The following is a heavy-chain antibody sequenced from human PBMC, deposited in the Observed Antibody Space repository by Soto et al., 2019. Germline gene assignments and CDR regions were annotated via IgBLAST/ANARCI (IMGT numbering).Heavy chain of an antibody. CDR1: GYSMFGSY. V-gene: IGHV4-59*08. D-gene: IGHD3-10*01. CDR3: ARHWASGRYFDL. J-gene: IGHJ2*01. Sequence: QVQLQESGPGLVKPSETLSLTCTVSGYSMFGSYWSWIRQPPGKGLEWIGYIFYSGGTNYNPSLNSRVTRYVDTSMIRCCLKMSSVTAADPGLLFCARHWASGRYFDLLGLVILVTVSS. CDR2: IFYSGGT.